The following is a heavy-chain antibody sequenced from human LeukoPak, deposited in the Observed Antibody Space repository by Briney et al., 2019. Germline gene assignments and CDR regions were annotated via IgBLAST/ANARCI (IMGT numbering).Heavy chain of an antibody. CDR3: ARASGRPY. CDR1: GFSFKDSW. V-gene: IGHV3-74*01. J-gene: IGHJ4*02. CDR2: INGDGSDT. Sequence: GGSLRLSCAASGFSFKDSWMYWVRQAPGKGLVWVSHINGDGSDTNYVDSVKGRFTISRGNAKNTLYLQVNSLRAEDTAVYYCARASGRPYWGQGTLVTVSS. D-gene: IGHD2-8*02.